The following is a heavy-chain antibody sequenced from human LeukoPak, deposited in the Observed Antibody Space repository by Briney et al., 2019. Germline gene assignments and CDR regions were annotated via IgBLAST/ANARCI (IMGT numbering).Heavy chain of an antibody. CDR2: ISGSGGST. V-gene: IGHV3-23*01. Sequence: GGSLRLSCAVSGFTFNNYAMTWVRQAPGKGLEWVSAISGSGGSTYYADSVKGRFTISRDNSKNTLYLQMNSLRAEDTAVYYCAKDLYSSSSGGGYYFDYWGQGTLVTVSS. D-gene: IGHD6-6*01. CDR1: GFTFNNYA. J-gene: IGHJ4*02. CDR3: AKDLYSSSSGGGYYFDY.